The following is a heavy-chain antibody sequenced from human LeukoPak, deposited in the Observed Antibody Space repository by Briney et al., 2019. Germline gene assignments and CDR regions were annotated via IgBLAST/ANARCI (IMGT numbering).Heavy chain of an antibody. Sequence: GGSLRLSCTAPGFTSGDYAMSWVRQAPGKGLEWVGFIRSKAYGGTTEYAASVKGRFTISRDDSKSIAYLQMNSLKTEDTAVYYCTRDTDCSGGSCYSYYFDYGGQGTLVTVSS. CDR3: TRDTDCSGGSCYSYYFDY. D-gene: IGHD2-15*01. CDR1: GFTSGDYA. V-gene: IGHV3-49*04. J-gene: IGHJ4*02. CDR2: IRSKAYGGTT.